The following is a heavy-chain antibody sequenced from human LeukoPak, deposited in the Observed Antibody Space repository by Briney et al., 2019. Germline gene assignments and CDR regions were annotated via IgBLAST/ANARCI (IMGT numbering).Heavy chain of an antibody. CDR3: AASEGPLPDY. J-gene: IGHJ4*02. CDR2: IYTSGST. Sequence: KPSETLSLTCTVSGGSISSGSYYWSWIRQPAGKGLEWIGRIYTSGSTNYNPSLKSRVTISVDTSKNQFSLKLSSVTAADTAVYYCAASEGPLPDYWGQGTLVTVSS. CDR1: GGSISSGSYY. V-gene: IGHV4-61*02.